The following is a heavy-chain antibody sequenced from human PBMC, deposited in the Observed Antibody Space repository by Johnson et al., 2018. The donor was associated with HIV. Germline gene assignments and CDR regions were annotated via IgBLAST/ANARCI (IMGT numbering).Heavy chain of an antibody. CDR1: GFTFSSYG. D-gene: IGHD2-21*02. CDR2: IRYDGSNK. CDR3: AKDLVVVTARGAFDI. V-gene: IGHV3-30*02. J-gene: IGHJ3*02. Sequence: QVQLVESGGGVVQPGGSLRLSCAASGFTFSSYGMHWVRQAPGQGLEWVAFIRYDGSNKYFADSVKGRFTISRDNSKNTLYLQMNSLRAEDTAVYYCAKDLVVVTARGAFDIWGQGTMVTVSS.